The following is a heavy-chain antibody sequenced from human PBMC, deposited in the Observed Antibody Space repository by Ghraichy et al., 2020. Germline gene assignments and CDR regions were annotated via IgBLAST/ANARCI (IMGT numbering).Heavy chain of an antibody. J-gene: IGHJ5*02. V-gene: IGHV2-5*02. Sequence: SGPTLVKPTQTLTLTCTFSGFSLSTSGVGVGWIRQPPGKALEWLALIYWDDDKRYSPSLKSRLTITKDTSKNQVVLTMTNMDPVDTATYYCAHRRGGYSSSLSNWFDPWGQGTLVTVSS. CDR3: AHRRGGYSSSLSNWFDP. D-gene: IGHD6-6*01. CDR1: GFSLSTSGVG. CDR2: IYWDDDK.